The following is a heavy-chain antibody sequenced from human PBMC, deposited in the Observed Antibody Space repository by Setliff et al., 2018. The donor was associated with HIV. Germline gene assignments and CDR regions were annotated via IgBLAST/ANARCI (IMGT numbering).Heavy chain of an antibody. Sequence: PSETLSLTCTVSGGSIISSDFYWRWIRQHPGKALEWIGDIHHSGSTFYNPSLKSRVTISVDTSKNQFSLKLSSVTAADTAVYYCARGGAAAGIVSYYYYYMDVWGKGTTVTVSS. CDR2: IHHSGST. D-gene: IGHD6-13*01. J-gene: IGHJ6*03. CDR1: GGSIISSDFY. CDR3: ARGGAAAGIVSYYYYYMDV. V-gene: IGHV4-39*01.